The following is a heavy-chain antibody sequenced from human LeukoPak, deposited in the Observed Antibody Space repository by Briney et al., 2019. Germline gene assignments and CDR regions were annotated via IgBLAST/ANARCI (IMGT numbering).Heavy chain of an antibody. CDR2: IYYSGSP. J-gene: IGHJ6*03. CDR3: ARSQAYMDV. Sequence: SETLSLTCTVSSGSTSSYYWSWIRQPPGKGLEWIGYIYYSGSPNYNPSLKSRVTISVDTSKNQFSLKLSSVTAADTAVYYCARSQAYMDVWGKGTTVTVSS. V-gene: IGHV4-59*01. CDR1: SGSTSSYY.